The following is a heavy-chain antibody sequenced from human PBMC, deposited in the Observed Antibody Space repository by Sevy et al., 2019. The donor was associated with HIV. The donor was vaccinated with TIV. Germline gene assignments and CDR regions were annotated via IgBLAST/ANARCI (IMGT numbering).Heavy chain of an antibody. CDR2: IKSKTDGGTT. Sequence: GGSLRLSCAASGFTFSNAWMSWVRQAPGKGLEWVGRIKSKTDGGTTDYAAPVKGRFTISRDDSKNTLYLQMNSLKTEETAVYYCTTDDRWLQLYTVPLSPGGTIRRFLYWGQGTLVTVSS. D-gene: IGHD5-12*01. V-gene: IGHV3-15*01. CDR1: GFTFSNAW. J-gene: IGHJ4*02. CDR3: TTDDRWLQLYTVPLSPGGTIRRFLY.